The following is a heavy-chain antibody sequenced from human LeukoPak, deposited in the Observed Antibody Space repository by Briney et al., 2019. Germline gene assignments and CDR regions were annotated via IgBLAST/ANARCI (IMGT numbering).Heavy chain of an antibody. J-gene: IGHJ4*02. V-gene: IGHV1-2*02. D-gene: IGHD3-22*01. CDR2: INPNSGGT. CDR1: GYTFTGYY. CDR3: ARWNYYDSSGLKSFDY. Sequence: ASVKVSCKASGYTFTGYYMHWVRQAPGQGLEWMGWINPNSGGTNYAQKFQGRVTMTRDTSISTAYMELSRLGSDDTAVYYCARWNYYDSSGLKSFDYWGQGTLVTVSS.